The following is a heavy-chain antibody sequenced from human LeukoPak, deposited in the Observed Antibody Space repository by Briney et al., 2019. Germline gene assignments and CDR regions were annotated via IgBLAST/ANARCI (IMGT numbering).Heavy chain of an antibody. Sequence: PGGSLTLSCAASGFTFSSYWKHWVRHAPGEGLVWVSRINSDGNSKTYADSVKGRFTITRDNAKNTLYLQMHSLRADDTAVYYCAIETGYCTNGVYSFDPWGQGTLVTVSS. CDR3: AIETGYCTNGVYSFDP. D-gene: IGHD2-8*01. V-gene: IGHV3-74*01. CDR2: INSDGNSK. CDR1: GFTFSSYW. J-gene: IGHJ5*02.